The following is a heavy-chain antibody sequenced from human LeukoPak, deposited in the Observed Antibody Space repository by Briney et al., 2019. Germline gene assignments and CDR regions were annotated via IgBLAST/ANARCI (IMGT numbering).Heavy chain of an antibody. Sequence: SETLSLTCTVSGGSVSNSNYYCGWVRQPPGKGLEWIGSIYYSGSTYYNPSLKSRLTISVDTSKNQFSLKLSSVTAADTAVYYCARQRGYCSGGSCYGMFDYWGQGTLVTVSS. D-gene: IGHD2-15*01. CDR1: GGSVSNSNYY. CDR2: IYYSGST. V-gene: IGHV4-39*01. CDR3: ARQRGYCSGGSCYGMFDY. J-gene: IGHJ4*02.